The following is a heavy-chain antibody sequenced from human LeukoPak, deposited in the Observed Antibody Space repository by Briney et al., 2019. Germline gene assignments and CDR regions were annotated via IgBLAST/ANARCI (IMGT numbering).Heavy chain of an antibody. D-gene: IGHD2-15*01. J-gene: IGHJ4*02. CDR2: MKGDGSHI. Sequence: PGGSLRLSCAASGFTFGNFWMSWVRQAPGRGLQWVASMKGDGSHIYYVDSVKGRFTISRDNARNSLYLQMNSLRAEDTALYYCAKDLGYCAEGSCSICDYWGQGTLVTVSS. V-gene: IGHV3-7*03. CDR1: GFTFGNFW. CDR3: AKDLGYCAEGSCSICDY.